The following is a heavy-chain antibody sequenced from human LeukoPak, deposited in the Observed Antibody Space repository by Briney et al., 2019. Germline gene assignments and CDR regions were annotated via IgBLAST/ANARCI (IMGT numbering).Heavy chain of an antibody. CDR1: GFTFSSYS. D-gene: IGHD3-22*01. Sequence: AGGSLRLSCAASGFTFSSYSTNWVRQAPGKGLEWVSSISSSSSYIYYADSVKGRFTISRDNAKNSLYLHMNSLRAEDTAVYYCARDPGYYDSSGYGDYWGQGTLVTVSS. CDR3: ARDPGYYDSSGYGDY. CDR2: ISSSSSYI. V-gene: IGHV3-21*01. J-gene: IGHJ4*02.